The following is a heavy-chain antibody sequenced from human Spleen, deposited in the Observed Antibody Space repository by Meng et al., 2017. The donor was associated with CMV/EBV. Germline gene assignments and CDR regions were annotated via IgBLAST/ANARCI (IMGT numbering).Heavy chain of an antibody. CDR2: LWYDGRHN. J-gene: IGHJ4*02. D-gene: IGHD6-19*01. CDR3: AKSQDSGWNFDY. V-gene: IGHV3-33*06. CDR1: GSPFLSYV. Sequence: FASSGSPFLSYVLPWVPQPPGKGLDWVAVLWYDGRHNYYAASLKGRFPLSSDNSKNTLYLQMNSLRAEDTAVYYCAKSQDSGWNFDYWGQGTLVTVSS.